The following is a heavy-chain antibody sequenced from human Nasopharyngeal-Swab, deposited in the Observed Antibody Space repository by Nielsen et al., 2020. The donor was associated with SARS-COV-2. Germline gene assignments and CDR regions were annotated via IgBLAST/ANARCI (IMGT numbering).Heavy chain of an antibody. Sequence: GESLKISCAASGFTFSSYGMHWVRQAPGKGLEWVAVISYDGSNKYYADSVKGRFTISRDNSKNTLYLQMNSLRAEDTAVYYCASYDFWSGSTYYYYYGMDVWGQGTTVTVSS. CDR1: GFTFSSYG. CDR3: ASYDFWSGSTYYYYYGMDV. CDR2: ISYDGSNK. V-gene: IGHV3-30*03. J-gene: IGHJ6*02. D-gene: IGHD3-3*01.